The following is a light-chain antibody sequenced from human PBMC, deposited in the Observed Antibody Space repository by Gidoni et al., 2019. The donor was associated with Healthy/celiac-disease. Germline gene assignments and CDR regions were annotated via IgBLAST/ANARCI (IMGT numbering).Light chain of an antibody. J-gene: IGKJ4*01. Sequence: EIVLTQSPGTLSLSPGERATLSCRASQSVSSSYLAWYQQKPGQAPRLLIYGDSSRATVIPDRFSGSGSGTDFTLTISRLEPEDFAVYYCQQYGSSPLTFGGGTKVEIK. CDR2: GDS. V-gene: IGKV3-20*01. CDR1: QSVSSSY. CDR3: QQYGSSPLT.